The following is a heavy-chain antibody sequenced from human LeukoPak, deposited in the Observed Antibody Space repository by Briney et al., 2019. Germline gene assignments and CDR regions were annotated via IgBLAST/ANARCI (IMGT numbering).Heavy chain of an antibody. V-gene: IGHV4-34*01. J-gene: IGHJ5*02. D-gene: IGHD5/OR15-5a*01. CDR2: INHSGST. CDR1: GGSFSGYY. CDR3: AKYVSTGWFDP. Sequence: SETLSLTCAVYGGSFSGYYWSWIRQPPGKGLEWIGEINHSGSTNYNPSLKSRVTISVDTSKNQFSLKLSSVTAADTALYYCAKYVSTGWFDPWGQGTLVTVSS.